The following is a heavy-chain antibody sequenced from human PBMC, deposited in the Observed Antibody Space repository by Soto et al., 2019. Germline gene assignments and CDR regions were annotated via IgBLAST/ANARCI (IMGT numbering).Heavy chain of an antibody. CDR2: ISYDGSNK. CDR3: ARDLGRNWFDP. Sequence: QVQLVESGGGVVQPGRSLRLSCAASGFTFSSYAMHWVRQAPGKGLEWVAVISYDGSNKYYADSVKGRFTISRDNSKNTLYLKMNSLRAEDTAVYYGARDLGRNWFDPWGQGTLVTVSS. CDR1: GFTFSSYA. V-gene: IGHV3-30-3*01. J-gene: IGHJ5*02.